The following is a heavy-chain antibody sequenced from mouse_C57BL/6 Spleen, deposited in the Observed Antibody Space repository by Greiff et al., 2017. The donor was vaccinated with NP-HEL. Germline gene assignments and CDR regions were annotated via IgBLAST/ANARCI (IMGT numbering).Heavy chain of an antibody. CDR3: TTYTPPLYDYDGFAY. CDR1: GFNIKDYY. J-gene: IGHJ3*01. D-gene: IGHD2-4*01. Sequence: EVQLQQSGAELVRPGASVKLSCTASGFNIKDYYMHWVKQRPEQGLEWIGRIDPEDGDTEYAPKFQGKATMTTDTSSNTAYLQLSSLTSEDTAVYYCTTYTPPLYDYDGFAYWGQGTLVTVSA. V-gene: IGHV14-1*01. CDR2: IDPEDGDT.